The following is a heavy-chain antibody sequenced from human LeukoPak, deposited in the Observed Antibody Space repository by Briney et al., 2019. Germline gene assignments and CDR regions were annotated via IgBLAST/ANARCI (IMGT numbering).Heavy chain of an antibody. CDR2: IHWTVDIT. CDR3: ARDRVAMAGKAYFDY. J-gene: IGHJ4*02. Sequence: GGSLRLSCAASGFNFHGHAMSWFRQVPGKGPEWVSTIHWTVDITSYADSVKGRFTISRANSKSSLYLQMNSLRAEGTAFYYCARDRVAMAGKAYFDYWGQGTLVTVSS. CDR1: GFNFHGHA. V-gene: IGHV3-20*04. D-gene: IGHD6-19*01.